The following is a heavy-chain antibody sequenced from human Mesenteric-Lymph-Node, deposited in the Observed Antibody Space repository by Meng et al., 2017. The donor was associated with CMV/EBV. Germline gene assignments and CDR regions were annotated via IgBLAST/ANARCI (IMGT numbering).Heavy chain of an antibody. CDR2: TYYRSKWYN. J-gene: IGHJ5*02. CDR1: GDSVSNNGAA. D-gene: IGHD2-21*01. Sequence: ISGDSVSNNGAAWNWVRQSPSRGLEWLGRTYYRSKWYNEYAVSVKSRITINPDTSKNQFSLQLNSVTPEDTAVYYCSREYSSRLDPWGQGTLVTVSS. V-gene: IGHV6-1*01. CDR3: SREYSSRLDP.